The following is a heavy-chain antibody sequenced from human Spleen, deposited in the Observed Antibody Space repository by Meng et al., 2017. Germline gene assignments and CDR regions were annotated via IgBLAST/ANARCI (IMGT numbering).Heavy chain of an antibody. CDR3: ARDNGDGYNSSPDY. D-gene: IGHD5-24*01. Sequence: GGSLRLSCAASGFTFSSYSMNWVRQAPGKGLEWVSSISSSSSYIYYADSVKGRFTISRDNAKNSLYLQMNSLRAEDTAVYYCARDNGDGYNSSPDYWGQGTLVTVSS. CDR1: GFTFSSYS. J-gene: IGHJ4*02. CDR2: ISSSSSYI. V-gene: IGHV3-21*01.